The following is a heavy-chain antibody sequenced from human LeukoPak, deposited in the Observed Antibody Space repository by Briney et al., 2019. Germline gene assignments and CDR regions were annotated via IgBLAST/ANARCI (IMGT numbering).Heavy chain of an antibody. D-gene: IGHD4-23*01. V-gene: IGHV3-48*02. Sequence: GGSLRLSCAASGFTFSSYSINWVRQAPGKGLEWVSYISSSSTISYADSVKGRFTISRDNANNSLYLQMNSLRDEDTAVYYRARGGTSSSLAYWDQGTLVTVSS. CDR1: GFTFSSYS. CDR3: ARGGTSSSLAY. CDR2: ISSSSTI. J-gene: IGHJ4*02.